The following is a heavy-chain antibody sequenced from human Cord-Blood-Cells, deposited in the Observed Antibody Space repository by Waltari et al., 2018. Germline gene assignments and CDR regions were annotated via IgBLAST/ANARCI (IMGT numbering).Heavy chain of an antibody. D-gene: IGHD1-7*01. CDR3: ATDMTGELLPLDY. CDR1: GFTFSSYA. J-gene: IGHJ4*02. Sequence: QVQLVESGGGVVQPGRSLRLSCAASGFTFSSYAMHWVRQAAGKGLEWVAVISSDGSNKYYADAVKGRFTISRDNSKNTLYLQMNSLRAEDTAVYYCATDMTGELLPLDYWGQGTLVTVSS. CDR2: ISSDGSNK. V-gene: IGHV3-30*04.